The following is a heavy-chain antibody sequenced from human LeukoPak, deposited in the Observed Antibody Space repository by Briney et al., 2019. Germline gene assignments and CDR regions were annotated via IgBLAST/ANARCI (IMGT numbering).Heavy chain of an antibody. J-gene: IGHJ3*02. CDR2: IYWNDDK. CDR3: AHTGDYDSSGYYYSDAFDI. Sequence: SGPTLVNPTQTLTLTCTFSGFSLSTSGVGVGWIRQPPGKALEWLALIYWNDDKRYSPSLKSRLTITKDTSKNQVVLTMTNMDPVDTATYYCAHTGDYDSSGYYYSDAFDIWGQGTMVTVSS. D-gene: IGHD3-22*01. CDR1: GFSLSTSGVG. V-gene: IGHV2-5*01.